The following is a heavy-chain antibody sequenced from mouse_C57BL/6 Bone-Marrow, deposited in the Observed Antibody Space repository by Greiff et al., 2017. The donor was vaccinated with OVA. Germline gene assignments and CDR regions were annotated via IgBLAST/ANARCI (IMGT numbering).Heavy chain of an antibody. V-gene: IGHV5-17*01. J-gene: IGHJ2*01. Sequence: EVKLMESGGGLVKPGGSLKLSCAASGFTFSDYGMHWVRQAPEKGLEWVAYISSGSSTIYYADTVKGRFTISRDNAKNTLFLQMTSLRSEDTAMYYCAIDDFDYWGQGTTLTVSS. CDR1: GFTFSDYG. CDR3: AIDDFDY. CDR2: ISSGSSTI.